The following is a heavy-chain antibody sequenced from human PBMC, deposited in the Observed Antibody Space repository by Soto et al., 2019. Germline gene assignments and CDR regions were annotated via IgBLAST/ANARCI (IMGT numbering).Heavy chain of an antibody. CDR3: ASSTPVYDILTGFDY. Sequence: GGSLRLSCAASGFTFSSYGMHWVRQAPGKGLEWVAVIWYDGSNKYYADSVKGRFTISRDNSKNTLYLQMNSLRAEDTAVYYCASSTPVYDILTGFDYWGQGTLVTVSS. CDR1: GFTFSSYG. CDR2: IWYDGSNK. V-gene: IGHV3-33*01. D-gene: IGHD3-9*01. J-gene: IGHJ4*02.